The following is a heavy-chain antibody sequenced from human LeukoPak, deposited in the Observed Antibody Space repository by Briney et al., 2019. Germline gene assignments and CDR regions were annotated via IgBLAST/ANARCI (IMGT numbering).Heavy chain of an antibody. CDR3: AKGGRIAARPRPFDY. CDR2: ISGSGGST. CDR1: GFTFSSYA. Sequence: PGGSLRLSCAASGFTFSSYAMSWVRQAPGKGLEWVSAISGSGGSTYHADSVKGRFTISRDNSKNTLYLQMNSLRAEDTAVYYCAKGGRIAARPRPFDYWGQGTLVTVSS. V-gene: IGHV3-23*01. D-gene: IGHD6-6*01. J-gene: IGHJ4*02.